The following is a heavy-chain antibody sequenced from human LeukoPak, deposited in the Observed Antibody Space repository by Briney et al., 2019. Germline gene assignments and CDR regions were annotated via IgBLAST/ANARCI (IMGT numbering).Heavy chain of an antibody. CDR1: GGSTSTFY. CDR2: VFFNGTA. Sequence: SETLSLTCTVSGGSTSTFYWAWIRQPPGKGLEWIGFVFFNGTADYNPSLKSRVTMSVDTSKNQFSLKLSSVTAADTAVYYCARALSLDYWGQGTLVTVSS. J-gene: IGHJ4*02. CDR3: ARALSLDY. V-gene: IGHV4-59*12.